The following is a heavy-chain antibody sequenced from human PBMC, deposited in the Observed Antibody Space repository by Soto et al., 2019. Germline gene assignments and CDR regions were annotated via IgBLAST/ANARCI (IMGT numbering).Heavy chain of an antibody. J-gene: IGHJ6*02. V-gene: IGHV3-30*18. CDR1: GFTFSSYG. CDR2: ISYDGSNK. CDR3: AKEQQWLALDYYGMDV. D-gene: IGHD6-19*01. Sequence: QVQLVESGGGVVQPGRSLRLSCAASGFTFSSYGMHWVRQAPGKGLEWVAVISYDGSNKYYADSVKGRFTISRDNSKNTLYLQMNSLRAEDTAVYYCAKEQQWLALDYYGMDVWGQGTTVTVSS.